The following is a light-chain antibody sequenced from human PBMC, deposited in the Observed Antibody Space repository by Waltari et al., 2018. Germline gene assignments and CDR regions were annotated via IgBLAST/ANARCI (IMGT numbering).Light chain of an antibody. CDR3: QQYDSFWS. Sequence: DIQITPPPSTLPASIGHRVPITCRASQKSIRWLAWYQQKPGQAHRLLIDRATALETGVPSRFSGTGSGTEFTLTINGLQPDDSATYFCQQYDSFWSFGQGTKVEVK. V-gene: IGKV1-5*03. CDR1: QKSIRW. CDR2: RAT. J-gene: IGKJ1*01.